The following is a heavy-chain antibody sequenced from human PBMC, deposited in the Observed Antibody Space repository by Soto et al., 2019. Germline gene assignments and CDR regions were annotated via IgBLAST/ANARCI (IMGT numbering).Heavy chain of an antibody. V-gene: IGHV3-43*01. Sequence: ESQLVESGGTVVQTGGSLRLSCAASGFTFDDYAIYWVRQTPERGLEWVSLISWDGATTYFIDSVKGRFTMFRDNTKNSLYLQMNNVTTDDTAFYYCAKDIYGDLGPMDVWGQGTTVTVSS. CDR3: AKDIYGDLGPMDV. J-gene: IGHJ6*02. CDR2: ISWDGATT. D-gene: IGHD4-17*01. CDR1: GFTFDDYA.